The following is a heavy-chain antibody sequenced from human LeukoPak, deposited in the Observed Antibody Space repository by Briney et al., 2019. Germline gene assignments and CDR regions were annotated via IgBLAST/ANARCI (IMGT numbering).Heavy chain of an antibody. D-gene: IGHD3-10*01. CDR1: GFTFSSYA. CDR3: AKRWSGYGSGSYYFDY. J-gene: IGHJ4*02. V-gene: IGHV3-23*01. CDR2: ISGSGGST. Sequence: PGGSLRLSCAASGFTFSSYAMSWVRQAPGKGLEWVSAISGSGGSTYYADSVKGRFTISRDNSKNTLYLQMNSLRAEDTAVYYCAKRWSGYGSGSYYFDYWGQGTLVTVSS.